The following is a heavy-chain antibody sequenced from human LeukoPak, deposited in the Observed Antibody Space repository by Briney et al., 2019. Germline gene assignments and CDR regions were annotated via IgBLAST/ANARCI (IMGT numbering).Heavy chain of an antibody. V-gene: IGHV3-7*01. J-gene: IGHJ6*03. D-gene: IGHD3-3*01. CDR2: INQDGREK. CDR1: GFNFSNYW. Sequence: GGSLRLSCAGSGFNFSNYWMSWVRQAPGKGLEWVAGINQDGREKYYVDSVKGRFTISRDNAKNSLYLQLNNFMAEDTAVYYCARDGGAIFGVVIMNYYYYVDVWGEGTTVTVSS. CDR3: ARDGGAIFGVVIMNYYYYVDV.